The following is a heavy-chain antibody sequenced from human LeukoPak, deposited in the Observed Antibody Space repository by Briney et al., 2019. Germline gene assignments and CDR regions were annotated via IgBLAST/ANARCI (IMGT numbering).Heavy chain of an antibody. CDR3: ARGVWFDP. J-gene: IGHJ5*02. CDR1: GGSISSYY. D-gene: IGHD3-16*01. CDR2: IYYSGST. Sequence: SETLSLTCTVSGGSISSYYWSWIRQPPGKGPEWIGYIYYSGSTNYNPSLKSRVTISVDTSKNQFSLKLSSVTAADTAVYYCARGVWFDPWGQGTLVTVSS. V-gene: IGHV4-59*08.